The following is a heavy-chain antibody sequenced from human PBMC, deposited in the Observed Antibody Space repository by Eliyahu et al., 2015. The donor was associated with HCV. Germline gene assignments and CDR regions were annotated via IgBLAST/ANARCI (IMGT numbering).Heavy chain of an antibody. D-gene: IGHD3-22*01. CDR2: IKEDGSVK. CDR3: SRAAYSSLDY. Sequence: EVQLVESGGDLVQPGGSLXLSCAASGLRFSESWMAWVRXPPGGGLEGVGNIKEDGSVKNYVDSVKGRFTISRDNAKNSLFLQMNNLRAEDTAMYYCSRAAYSSLDYWGRGTQVIVSS. J-gene: IGHJ4*02. CDR1: GLRFSESW. V-gene: IGHV3-7*01.